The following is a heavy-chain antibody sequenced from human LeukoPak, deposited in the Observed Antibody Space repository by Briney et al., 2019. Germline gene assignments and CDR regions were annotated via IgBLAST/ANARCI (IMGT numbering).Heavy chain of an antibody. D-gene: IGHD3-3*01. V-gene: IGHV4-39*01. J-gene: IGHJ4*02. CDR2: IYYSGST. CDR1: GGSISSSSYY. CDR3: ARHGKQGWIWSGYRAFDY. Sequence: PSETLSLTFTVSGGSISSSSYYWGWIRQPPGKGLEWIGSIYYSGSTYYNPSLKSRVTISVDTSKNQFSLKLSSVTAADTAVYYCARHGKQGWIWSGYRAFDYWGQGTLVTVSS.